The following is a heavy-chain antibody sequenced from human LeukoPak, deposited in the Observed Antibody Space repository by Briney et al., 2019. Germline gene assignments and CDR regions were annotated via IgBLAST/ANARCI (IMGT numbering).Heavy chain of an antibody. CDR2: MNPNSGNT. Sequence: ASVKVSCKASGYTFTSYDINWVRQAPGQGLEWMGWMNPNSGNTGYAQKFQGRVTMTRNTSISTAYMELSSLRSEDTAVYYCARVRRPRLQSMGDFDYWGQGTLVTVSS. V-gene: IGHV1-8*01. CDR3: ARVRRPRLQSMGDFDY. J-gene: IGHJ4*02. CDR1: GYTFTSYD. D-gene: IGHD4-11*01.